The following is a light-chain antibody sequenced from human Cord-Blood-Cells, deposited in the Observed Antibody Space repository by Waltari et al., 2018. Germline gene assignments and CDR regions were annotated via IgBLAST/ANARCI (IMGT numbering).Light chain of an antibody. Sequence: DLVMTQSPDSLAVSLGERATINCTSSQSVLDSSNNKNYLAWYQQKPGQPPKLLIYWASTRESGVPDRFSGSGSGTDFTLTISSLQAEDVAVYNCRQYYSTIFTFGTGTKVDIK. J-gene: IGKJ3*01. V-gene: IGKV4-1*01. CDR3: RQYYSTIFT. CDR1: QSVLDSSNNKNY. CDR2: WAS.